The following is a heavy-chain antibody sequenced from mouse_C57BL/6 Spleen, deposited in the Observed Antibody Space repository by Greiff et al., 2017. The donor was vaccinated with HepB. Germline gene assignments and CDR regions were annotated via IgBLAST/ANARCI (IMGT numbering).Heavy chain of an antibody. V-gene: IGHV1-66*01. CDR2: IYPGSGNT. D-gene: IGHD1-1*01. CDR3: ARGYYGSSYGYAMDY. J-gene: IGHJ4*01. CDR1: GYSFTSYY. Sequence: LVKPGASVKISCKASGYSFTSYYIHWVKQRPGQGLEWIGWIYPGSGNTKYNEKFKGKATLTADTSSSTAYMQLSSLTSEDSAVYYCARGYYGSSYGYAMDYWGQGTSVTVSS.